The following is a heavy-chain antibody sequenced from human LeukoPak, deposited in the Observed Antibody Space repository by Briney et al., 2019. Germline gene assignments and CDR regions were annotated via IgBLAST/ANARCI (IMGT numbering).Heavy chain of an antibody. V-gene: IGHV4-39*07. D-gene: IGHD6-13*01. J-gene: IGHJ4*02. CDR2: IYYSGST. Sequence: SETLSLTCTVSGGSISSSSYYWGWIRQPPGKGLEWIGSIYYSGSTYYNPSLKSRVTISVDTSKNQFSLKLSSVTAADTAVYYCARGRQQLVDNYFDYWGQGTLVTVSS. CDR3: ARGRQQLVDNYFDY. CDR1: GGSISSSSYY.